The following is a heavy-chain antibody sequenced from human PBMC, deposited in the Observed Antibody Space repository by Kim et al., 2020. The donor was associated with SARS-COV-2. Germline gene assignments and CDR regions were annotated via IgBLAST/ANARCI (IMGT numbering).Heavy chain of an antibody. J-gene: IGHJ4*02. V-gene: IGHV3-21*01. CDR3: ARDGAAADLDY. Sequence: VGSLRLSCAASGFTFSSYSMNWVRQAPGKGLEWVSSISSSSSYIYYADSVKGRFTISRDNAKNSLYLQMNSLRAEDTAVYYCARDGAAADLDYWGQGTLVTVSS. D-gene: IGHD6-13*01. CDR1: GFTFSSYS. CDR2: ISSSSSYI.